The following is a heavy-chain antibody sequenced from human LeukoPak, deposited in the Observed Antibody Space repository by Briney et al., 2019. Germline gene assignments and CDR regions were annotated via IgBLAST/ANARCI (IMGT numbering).Heavy chain of an antibody. D-gene: IGHD6-19*01. CDR2: ISSNGGST. CDR1: GFTFSSYA. V-gene: IGHV3-64*01. J-gene: IGHJ4*02. Sequence: GGSLRLSCAASGFTFSSYAMHWVRQAPGKGLEYVSAISSNGGSTYYANSVKGRFTISRDNSKNTLYLQMGSLRAEDMAVYYCARDLYSSGWYDYWGQGTLVTVSS. CDR3: ARDLYSSGWYDY.